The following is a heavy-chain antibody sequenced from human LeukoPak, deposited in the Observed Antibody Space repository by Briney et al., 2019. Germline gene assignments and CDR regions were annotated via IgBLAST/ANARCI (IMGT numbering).Heavy chain of an antibody. CDR3: ARDQRFGIAAVDSWFDP. J-gene: IGHJ5*02. V-gene: IGHV1-18*01. CDR1: GYAFTSYG. Sequence: ASVKVSCKASGYAFTSYGISWVRQAPGQGLEWMGWISAYNGHTIYAQMFQGRVTLTTSTSTNTAYMELRSLRSDDTAVYYCARDQRFGIAAVDSWFDPWGQGTLVTVSS. D-gene: IGHD6-13*01. CDR2: ISAYNGHT.